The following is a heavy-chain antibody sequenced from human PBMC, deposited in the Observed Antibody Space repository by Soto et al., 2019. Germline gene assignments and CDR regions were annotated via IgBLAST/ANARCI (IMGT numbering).Heavy chain of an antibody. CDR2: IYYSGST. CDR3: ASSPPGLVDVGDFDI. CDR1: GGSISSSSYY. Sequence: PSETLSLTCTVSGGSISSSSYYWGWIRQPPGKGLEWIGSIYYSGSTYYNPSLKSRVTISVDTSKNQFSLKLSSVTAADTAVYYCASSPPGLVDVGDFDIWCQGPMVTVSS. D-gene: IGHD2-2*03. V-gene: IGHV4-39*01. J-gene: IGHJ3*02.